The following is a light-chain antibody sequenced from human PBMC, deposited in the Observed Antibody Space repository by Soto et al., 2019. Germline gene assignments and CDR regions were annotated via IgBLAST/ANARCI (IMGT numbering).Light chain of an antibody. CDR1: SSNIGAGHD. J-gene: IGLJ1*01. CDR3: QSYDSSLRV. V-gene: IGLV1-40*01. CDR2: GNS. Sequence: QSVLTQPPSVSGAPGQRVTISCTGSSSNIGAGHDVHWYQQLPGTAPKLLIYGNSNRPSGVPDRFSGSKSGTSASLAITGLQAEDEADYYCQSYDSSLRVFGTGTKVTVL.